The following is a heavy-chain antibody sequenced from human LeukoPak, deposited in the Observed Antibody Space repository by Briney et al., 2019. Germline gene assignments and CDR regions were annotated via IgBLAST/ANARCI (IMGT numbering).Heavy chain of an antibody. CDR3: GRVVYSRFGELLYEYGAFDI. V-gene: IGHV3-74*01. J-gene: IGHJ3*02. CDR1: GFTSSSYW. D-gene: IGHD3-10*01. Sequence: GGSLRLSCAASGFTSSSYWMHWVRQAPGKGLVWVSRINSDGSSTSYADSVKGRFTISRDNAKNTLYLQMNSLRAEDTAVYYCGRVVYSRFGELLYEYGAFDIWGQGTMVTVSS. CDR2: INSDGSST.